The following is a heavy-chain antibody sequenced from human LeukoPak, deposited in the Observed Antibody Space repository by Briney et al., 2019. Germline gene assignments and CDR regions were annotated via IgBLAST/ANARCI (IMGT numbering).Heavy chain of an antibody. J-gene: IGHJ3*02. Sequence: PGGSLRLSCAASGFTFSSYAMSWVRQAPGKGLEWVSAISGSGGSTYYADSVKGRFTISRDNSKNTLYLQINSLRAEDTAVYYCAKDVRGIRVTKAFDIWGQGTMVTVSS. V-gene: IGHV3-23*01. CDR1: GFTFSSYA. D-gene: IGHD5-18*01. CDR2: ISGSGGST. CDR3: AKDVRGIRVTKAFDI.